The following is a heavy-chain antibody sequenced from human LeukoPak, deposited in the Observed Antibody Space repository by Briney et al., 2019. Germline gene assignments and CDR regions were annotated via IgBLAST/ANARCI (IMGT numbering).Heavy chain of an antibody. CDR3: AKALAVAGYFQH. CDR2: IRYDGSNK. Sequence: GRSLRLSCAASGFTFSSYGMHWVHQAPGKGLEWVAFIRYDGSNKYYADSVKGRFTISRDNSKNTLYLQMNSLRAEDTAVYYCAKALAVAGYFQHWGQGTLVTVSS. CDR1: GFTFSSYG. V-gene: IGHV3-30*02. J-gene: IGHJ1*01. D-gene: IGHD6-19*01.